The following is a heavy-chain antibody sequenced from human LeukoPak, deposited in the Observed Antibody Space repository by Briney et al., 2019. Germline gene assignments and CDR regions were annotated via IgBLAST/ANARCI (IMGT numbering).Heavy chain of an antibody. CDR1: GFTFSRYA. CDR2: ISFDGSNK. J-gene: IGHJ4*02. V-gene: IGHV3-30*04. CDR3: ARAGGSGWYEGDY. Sequence: GRSLRLSCAASGFTFSRYAMHWVRQAPGKGLEWVAVISFDGSNKYYPDSVKGRFTISRDNSKNTLYLQMNSLRAEDSAVYYCARAGGSGWYEGDYWGQGTLVTVSP. D-gene: IGHD6-19*01.